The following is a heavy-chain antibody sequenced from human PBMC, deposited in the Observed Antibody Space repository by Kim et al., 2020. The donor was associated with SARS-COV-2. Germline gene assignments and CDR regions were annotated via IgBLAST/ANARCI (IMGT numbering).Heavy chain of an antibody. CDR2: IIPIFGTA. CDR1: GGTFSSYA. Sequence: SVKVSCKASGGTFSSYAISWVRQAPGQGLEWMGGIIPIFGTANYAQKFQGRVTITADESTSTAYMELSSLRSEDTAVYYCARERIAENWFDPWGQGTLVTVSS. D-gene: IGHD6-13*01. V-gene: IGHV1-69*13. J-gene: IGHJ5*02. CDR3: ARERIAENWFDP.